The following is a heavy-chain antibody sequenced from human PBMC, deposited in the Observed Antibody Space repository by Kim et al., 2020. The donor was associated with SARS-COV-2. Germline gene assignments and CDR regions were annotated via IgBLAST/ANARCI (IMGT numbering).Heavy chain of an antibody. J-gene: IGHJ2*01. V-gene: IGHV4-59*01. CDR1: GGSISYYY. CDR3: ARGKYYYDGSGNPRFWYFDL. Sequence: SETLSLTCTVSGGSISYYYWTWIRQPPGKGLEWIGYVFDSGSTNYNPSLKSRVTISLGTSKKQFSLQLTSLTAADTAVYYCARGKYYYDGSGNPRFWYFDLWGRGTLVTVSS. D-gene: IGHD3-22*01. CDR2: VFDSGST.